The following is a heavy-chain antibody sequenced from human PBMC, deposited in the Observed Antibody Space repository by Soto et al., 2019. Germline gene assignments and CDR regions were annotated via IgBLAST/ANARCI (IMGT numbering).Heavy chain of an antibody. J-gene: IGHJ4*02. CDR1: GFTFSSYG. CDR3: ARDHDTYYYGSGRPTPIDY. Sequence: GGSLRLSCAASGFTFSSYGMHWVRQAPGKGLEWVAVIWYDGSSKYYADSVKGRFTISRDNSKNTLYLQMNSLRAEDTAVYYCARDHDTYYYGSGRPTPIDYWGQGTLVTVSS. V-gene: IGHV3-33*01. D-gene: IGHD3-10*01. CDR2: IWYDGSSK.